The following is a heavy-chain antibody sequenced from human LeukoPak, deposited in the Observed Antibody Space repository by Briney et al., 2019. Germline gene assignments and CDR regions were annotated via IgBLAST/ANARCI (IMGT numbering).Heavy chain of an antibody. CDR1: GFTFSSYE. D-gene: IGHD4-17*01. CDR3: ARPSYDDTAPDY. CDR2: ISSSGSAI. V-gene: IGHV3-48*03. J-gene: IGHJ4*02. Sequence: GGSLRLPCAASGFTFSSYEMNWVRQAPGKGLEWVSYISSSGSAIYYADSVKGRFTISRDNAKKSLLLQMNSLRAEDTAVYYCARPSYDDTAPDYWGQGTLVTVSS.